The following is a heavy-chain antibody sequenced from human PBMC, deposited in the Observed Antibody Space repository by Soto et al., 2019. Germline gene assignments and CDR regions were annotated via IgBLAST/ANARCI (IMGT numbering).Heavy chain of an antibody. V-gene: IGHV7-4-1*01. CDR1: GYTFTSNA. Sequence: ASVKLSCKDSGYTFTSNAMNWVRQAPGQGLEWMGWINTNTGNPTYAQGFTGRFVFSLDTSVSTAYLQICSLKAEDTAVYYCARAATYYDFWSGYPTYYYYYMDVWGKGTTVTVSS. D-gene: IGHD3-3*01. J-gene: IGHJ6*03. CDR2: INTNTGNP. CDR3: ARAATYYDFWSGYPTYYYYYMDV.